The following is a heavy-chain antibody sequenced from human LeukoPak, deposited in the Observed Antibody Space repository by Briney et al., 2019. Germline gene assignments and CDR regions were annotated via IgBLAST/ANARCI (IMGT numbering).Heavy chain of an antibody. Sequence: KPSETLSLTCTVSGGSISSSSYYWGWIRRPPGKGLEWIGSIYYSGSTYYNPSLKSRVTISADTSKNQFPLKLSSVTAADTAVYYCARGGMYCSGGSCYDDWFDPWGQGTLVTVSS. J-gene: IGHJ5*02. CDR1: GGSISSSSYY. D-gene: IGHD2-15*01. V-gene: IGHV4-39*01. CDR3: ARGGMYCSGGSCYDDWFDP. CDR2: IYYSGST.